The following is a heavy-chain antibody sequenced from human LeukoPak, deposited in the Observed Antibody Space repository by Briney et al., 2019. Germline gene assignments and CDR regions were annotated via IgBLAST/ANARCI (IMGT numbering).Heavy chain of an antibody. V-gene: IGHV4-39*01. D-gene: IGHD3-22*01. CDR2: IYYSGST. Sequence: PSETLSLTCIVSGGSISSSSYYWGWSRQPPGKGLEWIGSIYYSGSTYYTPSLKSRVTISVDTSKNQFSLKLSSVTAADTAVYYCARANTSLNYYDSSAYYYHDAFDIWGQGTMVTVSS. J-gene: IGHJ3*02. CDR3: ARANTSLNYYDSSAYYYHDAFDI. CDR1: GGSISSSSYY.